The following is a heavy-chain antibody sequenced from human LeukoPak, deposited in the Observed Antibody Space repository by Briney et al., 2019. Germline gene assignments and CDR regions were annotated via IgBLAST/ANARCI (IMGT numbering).Heavy chain of an antibody. CDR2: ISYSGST. J-gene: IGHJ6*02. CDR1: GGSISSYY. Sequence: SETLSLTCTVSGGSISSYYWTWIRQPPGKGLEWIGYISYSGSTNYNPSLKSRVTISVDMSKNQLSLKLSSVTAADTAVYYCARHYYISGSYYSRSYYYGMDVWGQGTSVTVSS. V-gene: IGHV4-59*08. CDR3: ARHYYISGSYYSRSYYYGMDV. D-gene: IGHD3-10*01.